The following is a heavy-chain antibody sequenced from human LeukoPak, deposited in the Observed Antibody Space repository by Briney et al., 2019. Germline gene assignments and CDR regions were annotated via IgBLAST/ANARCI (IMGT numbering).Heavy chain of an antibody. J-gene: IGHJ3*02. CDR2: INHSGST. D-gene: IGHD6-13*01. CDR1: GGSFSGYY. CDR3: ARTFQDWYRLDAFDI. Sequence: PETLSLTCAVYGGSFSGYYWSWIRQPPGKGLEWIGEINHSGSTNYNPSLKSRVTISVDTSKNQFSLKLSSVTAADTAVYYCARTFQDWYRLDAFDIWGQGTMVTVSS. V-gene: IGHV4-34*01.